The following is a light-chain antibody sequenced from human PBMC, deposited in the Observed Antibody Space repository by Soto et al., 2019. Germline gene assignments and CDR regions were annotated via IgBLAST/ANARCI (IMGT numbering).Light chain of an antibody. Sequence: QSALTQPRSVSGSPGQSVTISCTGTASDVGAYNYVSWYQRLPGKAPKLMIYDVSKRPSGVPDRFSGSKSGNTASLAISGLQAEDEADYYCCSYAGTYILDVFGTGTKVTVL. V-gene: IGLV2-11*01. CDR2: DVS. J-gene: IGLJ1*01. CDR3: CSYAGTYILDV. CDR1: ASDVGAYNY.